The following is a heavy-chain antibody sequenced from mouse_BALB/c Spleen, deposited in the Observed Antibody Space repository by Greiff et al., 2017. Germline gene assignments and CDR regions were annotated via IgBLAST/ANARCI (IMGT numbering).Heavy chain of an antibody. D-gene: IGHD2-3*01. V-gene: IGHV3-2*02. CDR2: ISYSGST. CDR3: ARRDYDAPNHYYAMDY. Sequence: EVQLQESGPGLVKPSQSLSLTCTVTGYSITSDYAWNWIRQFPGNKLEWMGYISYSGSTSYNPSLKSRISITRDTSKNQFFLQLNSVTTEDTATYYCARRDYDAPNHYYAMDYWGQGTSVTVSS. CDR1: GYSITSDYA. J-gene: IGHJ4*01.